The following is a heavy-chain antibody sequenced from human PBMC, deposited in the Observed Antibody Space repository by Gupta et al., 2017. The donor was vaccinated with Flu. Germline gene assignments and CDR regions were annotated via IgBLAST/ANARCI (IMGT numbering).Heavy chain of an antibody. J-gene: IGHJ5*01. CDR1: GFTFSSYA. Sequence: EVHLVESWGGLVKPGGSLRLSCAASGFTFSSYAMTWVRQAPGKGLEWVSSMSSGGAYIWYADSLKGRFTISRDNAKNSLYLQMDGLRAEDTAVYYCARVRHGSTSGWVDSWGQGTLVSVSS. V-gene: IGHV3-21*01. D-gene: IGHD2-2*01. CDR3: ARVRHGSTSGWVDS. CDR2: MSSGGAYI.